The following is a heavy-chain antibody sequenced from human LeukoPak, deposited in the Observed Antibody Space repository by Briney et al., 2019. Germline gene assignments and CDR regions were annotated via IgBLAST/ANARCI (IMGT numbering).Heavy chain of an antibody. CDR3: ARQSTIAAARIDP. CDR1: GGSISDSNYY. CDR2: IYYSGST. D-gene: IGHD6-25*01. J-gene: IGHJ5*02. Sequence: SETLSLTCTVSGGSISDSNYYWGWIRQPPGRGLEWIGNIYYSGSTYYSPSLKSRVTGSVDTSKNQFSLKLSSVTAADTAVYYCARQSTIAAARIDPWGQGTLVTVSS. V-gene: IGHV4-39*01.